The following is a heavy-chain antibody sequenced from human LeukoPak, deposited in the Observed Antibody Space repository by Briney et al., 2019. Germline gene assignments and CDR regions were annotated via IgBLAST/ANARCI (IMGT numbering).Heavy chain of an antibody. CDR2: ISYDGSNK. D-gene: IGHD2-15*01. CDR1: GFTFSSYA. CDR3: ATDIVVVVAATPTDY. J-gene: IGHJ4*02. Sequence: PGRSLRLSCAASGFTFSSYAMHWVRQAPGKGLEWVAVISYDGSNKYYADSVKGRFTISRDNSKNTLYLQMNSLRAEDTAVYYCATDIVVVVAATPTDYWGQGTLVTVSS. V-gene: IGHV3-30-3*01.